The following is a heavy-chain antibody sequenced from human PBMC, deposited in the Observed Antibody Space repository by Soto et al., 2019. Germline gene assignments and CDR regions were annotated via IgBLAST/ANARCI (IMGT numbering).Heavy chain of an antibody. D-gene: IGHD4-4*01. CDR3: ARGFSNYVAWFDP. V-gene: IGHV3-66*01. CDR2: IYSGGTT. J-gene: IGHJ5*02. CDR1: GFTVSSNY. Sequence: EVQLVESGGGLVQPGGSLRLSCAASGFTVSSNYMTWVRQAPGKGLEWVSLIYSGGTTYYADSVKGRFIISRDNSKNTRYLQMNSLRAEDTAVYYCARGFSNYVAWFDPWGQGTLVTVSS.